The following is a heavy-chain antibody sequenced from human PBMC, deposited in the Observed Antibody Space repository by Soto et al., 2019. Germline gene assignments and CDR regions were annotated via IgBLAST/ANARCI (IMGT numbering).Heavy chain of an antibody. J-gene: IGHJ4*02. CDR2: IWYDGSNK. Sequence: QVQLVESGGGVVQPGRSLRLSCAASGFIYSTYAMHWVRQAPGKGLECVALIWYDGSNKYYADSVKGRFTISRDNSKNTLYLQMDSLRAEDTAIYYCARDRETYPVSSRQDSWGQGTLVTVSS. CDR3: ARDRETYPVSSRQDS. CDR1: GFIYSTYA. D-gene: IGHD2-2*01. V-gene: IGHV3-33*01.